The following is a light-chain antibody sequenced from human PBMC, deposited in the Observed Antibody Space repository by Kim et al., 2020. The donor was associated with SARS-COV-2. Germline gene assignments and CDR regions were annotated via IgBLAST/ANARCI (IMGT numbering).Light chain of an antibody. CDR3: QQRSNWPKLT. CDR1: QSVSSY. J-gene: IGKJ4*01. V-gene: IGKV3-11*01. CDR2: DAS. Sequence: EIVLTQSPATLSLSPGERATLSCRASQSVSSYLAWDQQKPGQAPRLLIYDASNRATGIPARLSGSGSGTDFTLTISSLAPEDFAVYYCQQRSNWPKLTFGGGTKVDIK.